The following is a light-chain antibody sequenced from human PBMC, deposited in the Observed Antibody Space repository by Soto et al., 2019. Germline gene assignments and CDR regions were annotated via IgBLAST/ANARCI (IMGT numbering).Light chain of an antibody. J-gene: IGKJ1*01. CDR3: QQYNSYPWT. Sequence: DIPMTQSPSTLSASVGDRVTITCRASQSISRWLAWNQQKPGKAPKLLIYDASSLESGVPSRCSGRGSGTEFTLTISSLQPDDFATYYCQQYNSYPWTFGQGTKVEIK. V-gene: IGKV1-5*01. CDR1: QSISRW. CDR2: DAS.